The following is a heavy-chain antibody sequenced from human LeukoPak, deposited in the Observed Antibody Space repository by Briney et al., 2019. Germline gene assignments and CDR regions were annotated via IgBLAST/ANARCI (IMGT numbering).Heavy chain of an antibody. J-gene: IGHJ4*02. Sequence: GGSLRLSCAASGFTFSSYAMSWVRQAPGKGLEWVSSITGSSASTYYADSVKGRFTISRDNSNNTLYLQMTSLRAEDSAVFYCAKRESGYGGPFEYWGQGTLVTVSS. CDR1: GFTFSSYA. CDR2: ITGSSAST. CDR3: AKRESGYGGPFEY. D-gene: IGHD5-12*01. V-gene: IGHV3-23*01.